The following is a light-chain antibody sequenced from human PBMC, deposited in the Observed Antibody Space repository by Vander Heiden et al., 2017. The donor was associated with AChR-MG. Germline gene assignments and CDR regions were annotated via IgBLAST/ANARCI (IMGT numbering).Light chain of an antibody. V-gene: IGKV2-28*01. J-gene: IGKJ3*01. CDR1: QSLLYSNGYNY. Sequence: DIVMTQSPLSLPVTPGEPASISCRSSQSLLYSNGYNYLDWYLQKPGQSPQLLIYLGSDRASGVPDRFSGSGSGTDFTLKISRVEAEDVGIYYCMQAVQAFTFGPGTKVDVK. CDR2: LGS. CDR3: MQAVQAFT.